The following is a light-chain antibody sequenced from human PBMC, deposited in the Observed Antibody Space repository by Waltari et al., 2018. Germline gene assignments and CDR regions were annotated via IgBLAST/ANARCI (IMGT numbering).Light chain of an antibody. CDR2: VAS. V-gene: IGKV3-15*01. Sequence: MTQSPAILSVSTGETATISCRASKSTVNNLAWYQQTPGQAPRLLIYVASSRGTGIPARFFGAGSGTDFTLTISSLQSEDFAVYYCQQYNEWPYTFGQGTKVDLK. J-gene: IGKJ2*01. CDR3: QQYNEWPYT. CDR1: KSTVNN.